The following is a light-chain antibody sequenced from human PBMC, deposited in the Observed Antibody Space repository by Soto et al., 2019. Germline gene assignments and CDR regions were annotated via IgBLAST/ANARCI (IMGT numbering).Light chain of an antibody. Sequence: QPVLTQPASVSGSPGQSITISCTGTSSDVGAYNYVSWYQQHPGKAPKLMIFDVSLRPSGVSNRFSGSKSGNTASLTISGLQAEDEADYYCSSYTSSSTPVVFGGGTKLTVL. CDR1: SSDVGAYNY. CDR2: DVS. CDR3: SSYTSSSTPVV. V-gene: IGLV2-14*03. J-gene: IGLJ2*01.